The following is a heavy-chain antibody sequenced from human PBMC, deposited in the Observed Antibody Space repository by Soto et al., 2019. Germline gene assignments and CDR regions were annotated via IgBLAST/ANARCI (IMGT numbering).Heavy chain of an antibody. CDR2: INHSGST. J-gene: IGHJ5*02. V-gene: IGHV4-34*01. Sequence: SETLSLTCAVYGGSFSGYYWSWIRQPPGKGLEWIGEINHSGSTNYNPSLKSRVTISVDTSKNQFSLKLSSVTAADTAVYYCARHITIFGVVTPRQNWVDPWGQGTLVTLSS. CDR3: ARHITIFGVVTPRQNWVDP. CDR1: GGSFSGYY. D-gene: IGHD3-3*01.